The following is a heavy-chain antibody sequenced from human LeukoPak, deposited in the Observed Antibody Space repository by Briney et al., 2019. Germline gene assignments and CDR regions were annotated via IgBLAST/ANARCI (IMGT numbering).Heavy chain of an antibody. CDR2: SVTSGST. J-gene: IGHJ5*02. CDR1: GFTFSSYN. Sequence: GGSLRLSCAASGFTFSSYNLYWVRQALGKGLEWVSSSVTSGSTYYADSVRGRFTISRDNAKNSLYLQMSSLSVEDTAVYYCATKMHGPFDHWGQGTLVTVSS. CDR3: ATKMHGPFDH. V-gene: IGHV3-21*01.